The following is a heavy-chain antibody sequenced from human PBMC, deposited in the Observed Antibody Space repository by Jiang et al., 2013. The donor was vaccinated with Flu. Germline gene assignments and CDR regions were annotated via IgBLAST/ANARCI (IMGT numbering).Heavy chain of an antibody. Sequence: QSGSELRKPGASVKVSCTASAYSFTSYALTWVRQAPGQGLEWMGWINTGNGDPTYAQAFTGRFVFSSDTSVSTAYLHISDLKAEDTAVYYCAREGYYFDTTGSPRSHGLDVWGQGTAVTVS. CDR1: AYSFTSYA. D-gene: IGHD3-22*01. V-gene: IGHV7-4-1*02. CDR2: INTGNGDP. J-gene: IGHJ6*02. CDR3: AREGYYFDTTGSPRSHGLDV.